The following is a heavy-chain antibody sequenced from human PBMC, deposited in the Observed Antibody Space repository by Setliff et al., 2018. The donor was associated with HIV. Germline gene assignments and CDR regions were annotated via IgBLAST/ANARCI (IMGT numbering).Heavy chain of an antibody. D-gene: IGHD3-16*01. Sequence: ASVKVSCKASGGTFSSYAISWVRQAPGQGLEWMGRIIPSGGETIYAQKFQGRFTMTRDTSTSTVYMELRSLRSEDTAVYYCARDGAHHDFDYWGQGALVTVSS. J-gene: IGHJ4*02. CDR2: IIPSGGET. CDR3: ARDGAHHDFDY. V-gene: IGHV1-46*01. CDR1: GGTFSSYA.